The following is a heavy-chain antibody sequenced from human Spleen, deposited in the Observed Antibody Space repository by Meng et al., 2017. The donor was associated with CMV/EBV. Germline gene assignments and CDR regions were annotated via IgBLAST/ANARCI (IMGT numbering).Heavy chain of an antibody. CDR3: ARDDLLTGFYGMDV. D-gene: IGHD3-9*01. J-gene: IGHJ6*02. V-gene: IGHV3-23*03. Sequence: GESLKISCAASGFTFSSYAMSWVRQAPGKGLEWVSVIYSGGSSTYYVDSVKGRFTISRDYSKNTLYLQMNSLRAEDTAVYYCARDDLLTGFYGMDVWGQGTTVTVSS. CDR2: IYSGGSST. CDR1: GFTFSSYA.